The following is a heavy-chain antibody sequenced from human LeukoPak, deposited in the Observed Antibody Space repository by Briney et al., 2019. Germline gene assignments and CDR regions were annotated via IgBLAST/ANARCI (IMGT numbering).Heavy chain of an antibody. Sequence: SETLSLTCTVSGGSISSYYWGWIRQPPGKGLEWIGSIYYSGSTYYNPSLKSRVTISVDTFKNQFSLKLSSVTAADTAVYYCAREGKTAAYLFDYWGQGTLVTVSS. J-gene: IGHJ4*02. CDR1: GGSISSYY. CDR2: IYYSGST. D-gene: IGHD6-13*01. CDR3: AREGKTAAYLFDY. V-gene: IGHV4-39*07.